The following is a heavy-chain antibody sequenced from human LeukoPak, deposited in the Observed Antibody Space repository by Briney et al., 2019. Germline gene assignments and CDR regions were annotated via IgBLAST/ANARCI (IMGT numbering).Heavy chain of an antibody. CDR2: ISSSSSYI. D-gene: IGHD4-17*01. V-gene: IGHV3-21*01. CDR1: GFTFSSYS. Sequence: GGSLGLSCAASGFTFSSYSMNWVRQAPGKGLEWVSSISSSSSYIYYADSVKGRFTISRDNAKNSLYLQMNSLRAEDTAVYYCARDLSGTDGDYGYYFDYWGQGTLVTVSS. J-gene: IGHJ4*02. CDR3: ARDLSGTDGDYGYYFDY.